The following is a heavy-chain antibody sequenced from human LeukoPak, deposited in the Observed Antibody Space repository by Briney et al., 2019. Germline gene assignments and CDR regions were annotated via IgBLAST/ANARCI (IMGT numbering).Heavy chain of an antibody. J-gene: IGHJ4*02. Sequence: SVKVSCKASGGTFSSYAIGWVRQAPGQGLEWMGRIIPIFGTANYAQKFQGRVTITTDESTSTAYMELSSLRPEDTAVYYCARVSRGIAVAADDFDYWGQGTLVTVSS. CDR3: ARVSRGIAVAADDFDY. D-gene: IGHD6-19*01. CDR2: IIPIFGTA. CDR1: GGTFSSYA. V-gene: IGHV1-69*05.